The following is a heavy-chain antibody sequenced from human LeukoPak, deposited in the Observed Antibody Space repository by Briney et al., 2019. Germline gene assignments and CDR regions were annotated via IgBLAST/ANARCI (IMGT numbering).Heavy chain of an antibody. D-gene: IGHD4-17*01. CDR1: GFTFSSYA. V-gene: IGHV3-23*01. J-gene: IGHJ6*03. CDR3: AKSSAYGDYNPYYYYYYMDV. Sequence: GGSLRLSCAASGFTFSSYAMSWVRQAPGKGLEWVSGISGGGTTDQADSVKGRFTISRDNSKNTLDLQMKSLRAEDTAVYYCAKSSAYGDYNPYYYYYYMDVWGKGTTVTVSS. CDR2: ISGGGTT.